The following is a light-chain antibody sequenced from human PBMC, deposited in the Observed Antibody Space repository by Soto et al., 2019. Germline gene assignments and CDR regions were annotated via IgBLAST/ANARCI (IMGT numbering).Light chain of an antibody. CDR3: LQSYGTPIT. CDR2: AAS. Sequence: IRMTQSPSSLSASTGDRVTITFRASQGISSYLAWYQQKPGKAPKLLIYAASTLQSGVPSRFSGSGSGTDFTLTISCLQSEDFATYYCLQSYGTPITFGQGTRLEIK. J-gene: IGKJ5*01. CDR1: QGISSY. V-gene: IGKV1-8*01.